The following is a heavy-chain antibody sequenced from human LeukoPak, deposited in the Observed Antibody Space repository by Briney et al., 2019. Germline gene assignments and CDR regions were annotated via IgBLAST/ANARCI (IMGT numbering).Heavy chain of an antibody. Sequence: SATLSLTCTVSGASISGSGYYWGWIRQPPGKGLEWIGNIYDSGSTYYNASLQSRVTISIDTSKNQFSLKLSSVTAADTAVYYCARLRYYYGSGDYWGQGTLVTVSS. V-gene: IGHV4-39*01. CDR2: IYDSGST. D-gene: IGHD3-10*01. CDR1: GASISGSGYY. CDR3: ARLRYYYGSGDY. J-gene: IGHJ4*02.